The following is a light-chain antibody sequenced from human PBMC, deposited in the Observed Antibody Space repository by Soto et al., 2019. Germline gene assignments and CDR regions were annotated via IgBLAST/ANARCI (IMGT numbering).Light chain of an antibody. CDR1: QSSSRW. CDR3: QQYNIYSWT. V-gene: IGKV1-5*01. J-gene: IGKJ1*01. CDR2: DAS. Sequence: DIQMTQSPSTLSASVGDRVTITCRASQSSSRWLAWYQQKPGKAPKLLIYDASTLEGGVPSRFSGSGSGTEFTLTISSLQPDDLATYYCQQYNIYSWTFGQGTKVDIK.